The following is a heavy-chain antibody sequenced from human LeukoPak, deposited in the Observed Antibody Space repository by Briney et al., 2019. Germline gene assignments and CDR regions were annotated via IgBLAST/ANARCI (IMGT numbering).Heavy chain of an antibody. D-gene: IGHD5-12*01. CDR3: ARLSRYSGYEFDY. V-gene: IGHV4-39*01. CDR2: IYYSGST. Sequence: SETLSLTCTVSGGSISSSSYYWGWIRQPPGKVLEWIGSIYYSGSTYYNPSLRSRVTISVDTSKNQFSLKLSSVTAADTAVYYCARLSRYSGYEFDYWGQGTLVTVSS. CDR1: GGSISSSSYY. J-gene: IGHJ4*02.